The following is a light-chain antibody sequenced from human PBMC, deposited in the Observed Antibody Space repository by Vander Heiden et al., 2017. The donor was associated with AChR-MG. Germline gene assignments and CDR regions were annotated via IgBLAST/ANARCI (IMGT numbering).Light chain of an antibody. V-gene: IGKV1-5*01. Sequence: DIQMTQSPSTLSASVGDRVTITCRASQSIGSWLAWYQQKPGEAPNLLIYDASSLESGVPSTFSGSGSGTEFTLTISSLQPDDFATYYCQQDNSPVTFGQGTKLEIK. CDR2: DAS. CDR1: QSIGSW. J-gene: IGKJ2*01. CDR3: QQDNSPVT.